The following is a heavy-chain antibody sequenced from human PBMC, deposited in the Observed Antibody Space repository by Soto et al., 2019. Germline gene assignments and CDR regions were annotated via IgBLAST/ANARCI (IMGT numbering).Heavy chain of an antibody. CDR3: ARRPLCSRLSDYYDMDV. D-gene: IGHD2-15*01. V-gene: IGHV3-48*01. Sequence: EEQLVESGGALVQPGGSLRLSCAASGFTFNRFGMNWVRQAPGKGLEWNSYISSASSTTQYAESVKGRFTISRDNARDSLYLQMSSLRVEDTAVYYCARRPLCSRLSDYYDMDVWGKGTTVTVSS. J-gene: IGHJ6*03. CDR1: GFTFNRFG. CDR2: ISSASSTT.